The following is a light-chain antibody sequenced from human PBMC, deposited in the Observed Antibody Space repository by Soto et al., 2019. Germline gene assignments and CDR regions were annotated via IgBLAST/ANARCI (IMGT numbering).Light chain of an antibody. CDR3: QHYNSYSEA. CDR2: KAS. V-gene: IGKV1-5*03. Sequence: DIQMTQSPATLSGSVGDRVTITCRASQTISSGLAWYQPRPGKATQLRIYKASTLERGVASRSGAGGVGIEFTLTISTVQPDDFVSYYCQHYNSYSEAFGQGTKVDIK. CDR1: QTISSG. J-gene: IGKJ1*01.